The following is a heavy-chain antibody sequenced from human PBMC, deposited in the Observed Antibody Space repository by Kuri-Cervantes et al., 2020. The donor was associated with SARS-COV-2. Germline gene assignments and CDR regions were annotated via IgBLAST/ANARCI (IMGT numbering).Heavy chain of an antibody. V-gene: IGHV3-30*18. Sequence: LSLTCAASGFTFSSYGMHWVRQAPGKGLEWVAVISYDGSNKYYAGSVKGRFTISRDNSKNTLYLQMNSLRAEDTAVYYCAKNGYDYYGSGSYYYYYYGMDVWGQGTTVTVSS. CDR3: AKNGYDYYGSGSYYYYYYGMDV. CDR1: GFTFSSYG. J-gene: IGHJ6*02. D-gene: IGHD3-10*01. CDR2: ISYDGSNK.